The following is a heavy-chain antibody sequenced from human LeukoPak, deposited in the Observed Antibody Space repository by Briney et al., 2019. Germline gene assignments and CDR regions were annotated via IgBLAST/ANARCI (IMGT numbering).Heavy chain of an antibody. Sequence: GGSLRLSCAASGFTFSSYSMNWVRQAPGKGLEWVSSISSSSSYIYYADSVKGRFTISRDNAKNSLYLQMNSLRAEDTAVYYCARDLIVGAIGFAYRGQGTLVTVSS. CDR2: ISSSSSYI. V-gene: IGHV3-21*01. CDR3: ARDLIVGAIGFAY. CDR1: GFTFSSYS. D-gene: IGHD1-26*01. J-gene: IGHJ4*02.